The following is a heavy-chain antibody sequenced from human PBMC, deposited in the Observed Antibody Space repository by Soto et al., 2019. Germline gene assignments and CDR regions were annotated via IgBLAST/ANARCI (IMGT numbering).Heavy chain of an antibody. CDR1: GGSFSGYY. Sequence: SETLSLTCAVYGGSFSGYYWSWIRQPPGKGLEWIGEINHSGSTNYNPSLKSRVTISVDTSKNQFSLKLSSVTAADTAVYYCARGGYCSGGSCYPALFDYWGQGTLVTVSS. CDR3: ARGGYCSGGSCYPALFDY. CDR2: INHSGST. D-gene: IGHD2-15*01. J-gene: IGHJ4*02. V-gene: IGHV4-34*01.